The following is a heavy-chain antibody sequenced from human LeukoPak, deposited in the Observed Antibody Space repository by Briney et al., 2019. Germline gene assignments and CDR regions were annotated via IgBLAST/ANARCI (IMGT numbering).Heavy chain of an antibody. V-gene: IGHV3-33*06. CDR1: GFTFSSYG. Sequence: PGGSLRLSCAASGFTFSSYGMHWVRQAPGKGLEWVAVIWYDGSNKYYADSVKGRFTITRDNSKNTLYLQMNSLRAEDTAVYYCANDGGKISYWGQGTLVTVSS. CDR3: ANDGGKISY. D-gene: IGHD2-15*01. J-gene: IGHJ4*02. CDR2: IWYDGSNK.